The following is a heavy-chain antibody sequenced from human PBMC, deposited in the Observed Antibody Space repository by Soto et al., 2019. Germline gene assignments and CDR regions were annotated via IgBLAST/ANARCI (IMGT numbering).Heavy chain of an antibody. V-gene: IGHV3-23*01. J-gene: IGHJ3*02. CDR3: AKGGYYSLFDI. Sequence: EMQLLESGGGLVQPGGSLRLSCVASGFPFSSYAMSWVRQTPGKGLEWVSGISGSGGRIYYADSVKGRFTISRDNSNNTLSLQMHILRVGDTAVYFCAKGGYYSLFDIWGQGTVVTVSA. D-gene: IGHD3-16*01. CDR2: ISGSGGRI. CDR1: GFPFSSYA.